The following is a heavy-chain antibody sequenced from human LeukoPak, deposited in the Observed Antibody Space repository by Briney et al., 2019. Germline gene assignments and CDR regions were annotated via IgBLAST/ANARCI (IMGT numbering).Heavy chain of an antibody. Sequence: ASVKVSCKASGYTFTGYYMHWVRQAPGQGLEWMGWINPNSGGTNYAQKFQGRVTMTRDTSISTAYMELSRLRSDDTAVYYCARGRRIAARLRGGWFDPWGQGTLVTVSS. CDR3: ARGRRIAARLRGGWFDP. CDR2: INPNSGGT. CDR1: GYTFTGYY. J-gene: IGHJ5*02. D-gene: IGHD6-6*01. V-gene: IGHV1-2*02.